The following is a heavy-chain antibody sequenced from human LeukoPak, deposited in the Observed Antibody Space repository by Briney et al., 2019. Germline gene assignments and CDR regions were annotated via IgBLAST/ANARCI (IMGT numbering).Heavy chain of an antibody. Sequence: PGRSLRLSCTASGFTFGDYAMSWVRQAPGKGLEWVGFIRSKAYGGTTEYAASVKGRFTISRDDSKSIAYLQMNSLKTEDTAVYYCTSTPRIAVVVAATDAHYYYYYMDVWGKGTTVTVSS. CDR1: GFTFGDYA. CDR3: TSTPRIAVVVAATDAHYYYYYMDV. J-gene: IGHJ6*03. D-gene: IGHD2-15*01. V-gene: IGHV3-49*04. CDR2: IRSKAYGGTT.